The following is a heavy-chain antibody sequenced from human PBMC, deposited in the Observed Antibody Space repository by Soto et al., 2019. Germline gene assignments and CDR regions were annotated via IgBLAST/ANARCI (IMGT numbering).Heavy chain of an antibody. D-gene: IGHD3-3*01. V-gene: IGHV4-34*01. J-gene: IGHJ6*02. CDR2: INHSGVA. Sequence: SETLSLTCAVYGGAFSGYFWSWFRQPPGKGPEWIGEINHSGVANYTPSLKTRVTISVDTSKNQFSLKLTSMTAADTAIYYCARGPYYNFRNGNYYYYYAMDVWGQGTTVTVSS. CDR1: GGAFSGYF. CDR3: ARGPYYNFRNGNYYYYYAMDV.